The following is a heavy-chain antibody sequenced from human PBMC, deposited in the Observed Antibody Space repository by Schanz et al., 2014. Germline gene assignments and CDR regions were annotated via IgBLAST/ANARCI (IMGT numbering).Heavy chain of an antibody. CDR3: AKGKPQGRRIILEY. CDR2: ISPTGSRS. CDR1: GFTFTTYA. Sequence: EVQLVESGGGMVQPGGSLRLSCAASGFTFTTYAMTWVRHAPGKGLECVSNISPTGSRSFYADSVKPRVTISRDNSRITLLLQMRNLRVDDTALYCCAKGKPQGRRIILEYWGQGTMVVVSS. J-gene: IGHJ4*02. D-gene: IGHD3-10*01. V-gene: IGHV3-23*04.